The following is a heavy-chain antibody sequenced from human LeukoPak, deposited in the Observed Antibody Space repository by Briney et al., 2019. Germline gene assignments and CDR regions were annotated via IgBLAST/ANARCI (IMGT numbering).Heavy chain of an antibody. CDR1: GGSISSGSYY. V-gene: IGHV4-61*02. CDR2: IYTSGST. CDR3: AREETNYGGNSVYYYYMDV. J-gene: IGHJ6*03. Sequence: SETLSLTCTVSGGSISSGSYYWSWIRQPAGKGLEWIGRIYTSGSTNYNPALKSRVTISVDTSKKQFSLKLSSVTAADTAVYYCAREETNYGGNSVYYYYMDVWGKGTTVTISS. D-gene: IGHD4-23*01.